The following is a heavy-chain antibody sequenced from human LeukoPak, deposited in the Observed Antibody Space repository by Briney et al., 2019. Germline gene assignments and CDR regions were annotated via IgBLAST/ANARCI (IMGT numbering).Heavy chain of an antibody. CDR2: ISGSGGST. Sequence: PGGSLSLSCAASGFTFTSYAMSWVRQASGKGLEWVSAISGSGGSTYYADAVKGRFTISRDNSKNTLYLQMNSLRAEDTAVYYCAKNYNWNDDNQFSSPDAFDIWGQGTMVTVSS. V-gene: IGHV3-23*01. CDR3: AKNYNWNDDNQFSSPDAFDI. J-gene: IGHJ3*02. CDR1: GFTFTSYA. D-gene: IGHD1-20*01.